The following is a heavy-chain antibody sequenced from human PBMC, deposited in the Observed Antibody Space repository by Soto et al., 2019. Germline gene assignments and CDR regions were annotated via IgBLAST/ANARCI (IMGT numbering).Heavy chain of an antibody. Sequence: QTGGSLRLSCAASGFTFSSYWMHWVRQAPGKGLVWVSRINSDGSSTSYADSVKGRFTISRDNAKNTLYLQMSSLRAEDTAVYYCARDADTIFGVADYGMDVWGQGTTVTVSS. D-gene: IGHD3-3*01. CDR2: INSDGSST. V-gene: IGHV3-74*01. CDR1: GFTFSSYW. CDR3: ARDADTIFGVADYGMDV. J-gene: IGHJ6*02.